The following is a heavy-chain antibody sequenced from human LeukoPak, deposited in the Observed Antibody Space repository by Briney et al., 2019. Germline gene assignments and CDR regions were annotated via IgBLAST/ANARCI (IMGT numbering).Heavy chain of an antibody. V-gene: IGHV3-23*01. CDR1: GFTLSSYA. CDR3: AKGLWMLMGYFDY. Sequence: GGSLRLSCAASGFTLSSYAMSWVRQAPGKGLEWVSAISGSGGSTYYADSVKGRFTISRDNSKNTLYLQMNSLRAEDTAVYYCAKGLWMLMGYFDYWGQGTLVTVSS. D-gene: IGHD2-2*03. CDR2: ISGSGGST. J-gene: IGHJ4*02.